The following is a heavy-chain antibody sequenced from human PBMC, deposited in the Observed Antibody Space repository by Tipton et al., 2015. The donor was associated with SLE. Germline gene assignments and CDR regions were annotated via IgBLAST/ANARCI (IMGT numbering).Heavy chain of an antibody. CDR1: GGSFSGYS. V-gene: IGHV4-34*01. CDR2: SNPSGNT. J-gene: IGHJ3*01. D-gene: IGHD6-13*01. CDR3: ARESRYSSNWLNAFDV. Sequence: TLSLTCAVFGGSFSGYSWSWIRQPPGKALEWVGESNPSGNTNYNPSLKSRVTISVDTSKNQLSLKLTSVTAADTAVYFCARESRYSSNWLNAFDVWGQGTMVTVSS.